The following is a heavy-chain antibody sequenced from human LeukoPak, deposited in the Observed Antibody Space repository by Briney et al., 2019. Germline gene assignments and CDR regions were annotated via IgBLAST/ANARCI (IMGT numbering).Heavy chain of an antibody. CDR2: IYYSGST. D-gene: IGHD1-7*01. CDR3: ARASGAITGTTYYYYGMDV. Sequence: SQTLSLTCTVSGGPISSGGYYWSWIRQHPGKGLEWIGYIYYSGSTYYNPSLKSRVTISVDTSKNQFSLKLSSVTAADTAVYYCARASGAITGTTYYYYGMDVWGQGTTVTVSS. J-gene: IGHJ6*02. CDR1: GGPISSGGYY. V-gene: IGHV4-31*03.